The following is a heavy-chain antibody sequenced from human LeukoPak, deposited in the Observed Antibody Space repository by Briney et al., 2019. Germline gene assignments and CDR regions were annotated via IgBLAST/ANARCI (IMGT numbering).Heavy chain of an antibody. J-gene: IGHJ6*03. CDR1: GFTFDDYG. D-gene: IGHD1-26*01. CDR3: AGGGRFHYYYYMDV. CDR2: INWNGGST. V-gene: IGHV3-20*04. Sequence: PGGSLRLSCAASGFTFDDYGMSWVRQAPGKGLEWVSGINWNGGSTGYADSVKGRFTISRDNAKNSLYLQMNSLRAEDTALYYCAGGGRFHYYYYMDVWGKGTTVTVSS.